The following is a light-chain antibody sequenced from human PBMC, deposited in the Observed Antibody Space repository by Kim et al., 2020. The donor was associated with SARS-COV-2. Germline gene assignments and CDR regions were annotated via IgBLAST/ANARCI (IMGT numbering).Light chain of an antibody. CDR1: QGVNTD. Sequence: ASVGDRVNIHCQESQGVNTDLAWYHQKPGKPPRLLIYQTSRLESGVPSRFSGSGSGTDFTLTISSLQPQDFATYCCQQFNSYPLTFGGGTKVDLK. J-gene: IGKJ4*01. CDR2: QTS. CDR3: QQFNSYPLT. V-gene: IGKV1-13*02.